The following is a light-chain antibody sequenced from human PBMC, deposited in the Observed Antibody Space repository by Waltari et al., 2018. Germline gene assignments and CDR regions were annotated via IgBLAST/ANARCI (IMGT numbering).Light chain of an antibody. CDR3: KTWDRSLSAVV. CDR2: DNN. CDR1: SSNLRRNY. J-gene: IGLJ2*01. Sequence: QSVLTQPPSVSAAPGHKVTIPCSGTSSNLRRNYLSCYQQLPGAAPKHLIYDNNKQPSGVPDRFAGSKSGTSATLGITGLQTEDEADYHCKTWDRSLSAVVFGGGTKLTVL. V-gene: IGLV1-51*01.